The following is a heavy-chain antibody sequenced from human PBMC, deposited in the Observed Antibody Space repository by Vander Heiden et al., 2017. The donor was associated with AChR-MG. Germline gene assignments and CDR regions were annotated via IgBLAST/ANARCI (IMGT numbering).Heavy chain of an antibody. D-gene: IGHD3-16*02. J-gene: IGHJ6*02. CDR2: ISYDGSNK. CDR1: GFTFSSYG. V-gene: IGHV3-30*18. CDR3: AKDQVMITFGGVIVLNRNYYYGMDV. Sequence: QVQLVESGGVVVQPGRSLRLSCAASGFTFSSYGMPWVRQAPGKGLEWVAVISYDGSNKYYADSVKGRFTISRDNSKNTLYLQMNSLRAEDTAVYYCAKDQVMITFGGVIVLNRNYYYGMDVWGQGTTVTVSS.